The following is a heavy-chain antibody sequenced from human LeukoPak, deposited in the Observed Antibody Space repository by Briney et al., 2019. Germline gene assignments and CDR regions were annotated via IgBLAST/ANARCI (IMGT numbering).Heavy chain of an antibody. J-gene: IGHJ4*02. V-gene: IGHV4-39*07. Sequence: PSETLSLTCTVSGGSISSSSYYWGWIRQPPGKGLEWIGSIYYSGSTYYNPSLKSRVTISVDTSKNQFSLKLSSVTAADTAVYYCARDREQLVSTSFDYWGQGTLVTVSS. CDR1: GGSISSSSYY. CDR2: IYYSGST. D-gene: IGHD6-6*01. CDR3: ARDREQLVSTSFDY.